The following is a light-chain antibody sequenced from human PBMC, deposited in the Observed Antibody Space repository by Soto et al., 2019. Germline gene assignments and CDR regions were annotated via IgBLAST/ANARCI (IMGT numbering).Light chain of an antibody. V-gene: IGLV1-44*01. Sequence: QSVLTQPPSASGTPGQRVTISCSGSSSNIGSNTVNWYQQLPGTAPKLLIYSNDQRASGVPDRFSVSKSGTSASLAIGGLQSEDEAGYYCSSYAGSNNVVFGGGTKVTVL. CDR1: SSNIGSNT. J-gene: IGLJ2*01. CDR2: SND. CDR3: SSYAGSNNVV.